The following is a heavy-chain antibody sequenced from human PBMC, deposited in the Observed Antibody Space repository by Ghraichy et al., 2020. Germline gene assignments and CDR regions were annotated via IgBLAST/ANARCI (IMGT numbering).Heavy chain of an antibody. CDR1: GFTVSSNY. CDR2: IYSGGST. Sequence: GGSLRLSCAASGFTVSSNYMSWVRQAPGKGLEWVSVIYSGGSTYYADSVKGRFTISRDNSKNTLYLQMNSLRAEDTAVYYCARALAPYYDILTGYYTSYGMDVWGQGTTVTVSS. J-gene: IGHJ6*02. D-gene: IGHD3-9*01. V-gene: IGHV3-53*01. CDR3: ARALAPYYDILTGYYTSYGMDV.